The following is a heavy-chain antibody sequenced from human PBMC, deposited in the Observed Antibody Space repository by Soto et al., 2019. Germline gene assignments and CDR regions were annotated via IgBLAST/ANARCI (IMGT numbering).Heavy chain of an antibody. CDR1: GFTFSSYA. CDR3: ARDLDSSSIDY. Sequence: GGSLRLSCAASGFTFSSYAMSWVRQAPGKGLDWVSAISGSGGSTYYADSVKGRFTISRDNSKNTLYLQMNSLRSEDTAVYYCARDLDSSSIDYWGQGTLVTVSS. D-gene: IGHD6-13*01. V-gene: IGHV3-23*01. J-gene: IGHJ4*02. CDR2: ISGSGGST.